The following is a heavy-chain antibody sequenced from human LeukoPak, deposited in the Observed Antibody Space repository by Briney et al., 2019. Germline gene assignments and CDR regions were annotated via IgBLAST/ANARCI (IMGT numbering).Heavy chain of an antibody. Sequence: PGGSLRLSCAASGFXFSSYSIHWVRQAPGKGLEYLSVISSDGDNTYYADSVKGRFTISRDNSKNTLYLQMGSLRAEDMAVYYCARAALEYCGGDCLDYWGQGTLVTVPS. CDR2: ISSDGDNT. J-gene: IGHJ4*02. CDR3: ARAALEYCGGDCLDY. V-gene: IGHV3-64*02. CDR1: GFXFSSYS. D-gene: IGHD2-21*01.